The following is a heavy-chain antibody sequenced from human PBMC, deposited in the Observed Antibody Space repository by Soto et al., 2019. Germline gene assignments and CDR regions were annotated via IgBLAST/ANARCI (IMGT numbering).Heavy chain of an antibody. CDR1: GITYTTYA. Sequence: QVQLVQSGAEVKKPGASVKVACKASGITYTTYAIHWVRQAPGQGLDWMGWINTGNGNTRYSQRFQGRVTLTTDTSASTAYMDVSSLTSEDTAVYCCARAISGSVSWGQGTLITVSS. J-gene: IGHJ5*02. V-gene: IGHV1-3*04. CDR2: INTGNGNT. CDR3: ARAISGSVS. D-gene: IGHD5-12*01.